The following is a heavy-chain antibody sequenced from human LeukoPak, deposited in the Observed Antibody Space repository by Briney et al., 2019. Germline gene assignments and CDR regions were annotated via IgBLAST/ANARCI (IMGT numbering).Heavy chain of an antibody. CDR2: INHNGNVN. D-gene: IGHD3-16*01. J-gene: IGHJ6*02. V-gene: IGHV3-7*03. CDR1: GFTFSNYA. Sequence: GGSLRLSCAASGFTFSNYAMSWARQAPGKGLEWVASINHNGNVNYYVDSVKGRFTISRDNAKNSLYLQMSNLRAEDTAVYFCARGGGLDVWGQGATVTVSS. CDR3: ARGGGLDV.